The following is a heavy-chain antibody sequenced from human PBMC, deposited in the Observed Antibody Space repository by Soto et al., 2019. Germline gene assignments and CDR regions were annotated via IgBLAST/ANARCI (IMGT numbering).Heavy chain of an antibody. CDR1: GYIFVSYG. V-gene: IGHV1-18*01. CDR2: ISAYNGNT. CDR3: ARGHSGSGFPYYGLDV. Sequence: QVQLVQSATEVMQPGASVKVSCKASGYIFVSYGISWVRQAPGQGLEWMGWISAYNGNTNYAQKVQGRVTMTRDTSTSTVYMELRSLTSDDTAVYYCARGHSGSGFPYYGLDVWGQGTTVTVSS. D-gene: IGHD1-26*01. J-gene: IGHJ6*02.